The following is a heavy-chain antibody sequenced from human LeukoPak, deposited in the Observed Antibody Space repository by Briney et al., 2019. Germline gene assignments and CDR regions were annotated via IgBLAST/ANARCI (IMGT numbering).Heavy chain of an antibody. CDR2: IRYDGSNK. V-gene: IGHV3-30*02. J-gene: IGHJ4*02. CDR1: GFTFSSYC. CDR3: AKDRLLWFGELLPPYYFDY. Sequence: PGGSLRLSCAASGFTFSSYCMHWVRQAPGKGLEWVAFIRYDGSNKYYADSVRGRFTISRDNSKNTLYLQMNSLRAEDTAVYYCAKDRLLWFGELLPPYYFDYWGQGTLVTVSS. D-gene: IGHD3-10*01.